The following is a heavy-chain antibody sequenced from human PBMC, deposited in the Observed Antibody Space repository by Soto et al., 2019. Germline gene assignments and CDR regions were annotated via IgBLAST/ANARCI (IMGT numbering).Heavy chain of an antibody. Sequence: LRLSCAASGFTFDTYAMSWVRQAPGKGLEWVSAISGSGDNTYYADSVKGRFTISRDNSKNTLYLQMNSLRAEDTAVYYCAKDLRPYYYDDSGYPWGQGTLVTVSS. CDR1: GFTFDTYA. J-gene: IGHJ5*02. CDR2: ISGSGDNT. CDR3: AKDLRPYYYDDSGYP. V-gene: IGHV3-23*01. D-gene: IGHD3-22*01.